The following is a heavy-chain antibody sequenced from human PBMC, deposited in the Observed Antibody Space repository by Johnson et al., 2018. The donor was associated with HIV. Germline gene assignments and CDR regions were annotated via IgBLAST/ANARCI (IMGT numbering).Heavy chain of an antibody. V-gene: IGHV3-11*01. D-gene: IGHD6-6*01. CDR3: TTFEYSSSSGVDAFDI. Sequence: QVQLVESGGGLVKPGGSLRLSCAASGFTFSDYYMSWIRQAPGKGLEWVSYISSSGSTKYYADSVKGRFTISRDNSKNTLYLQMNSLKTEDTAVYYCTTFEYSSSSGVDAFDIWGQGTMVTVSS. CDR1: GFTFSDYY. CDR2: ISSSGSTK. J-gene: IGHJ3*02.